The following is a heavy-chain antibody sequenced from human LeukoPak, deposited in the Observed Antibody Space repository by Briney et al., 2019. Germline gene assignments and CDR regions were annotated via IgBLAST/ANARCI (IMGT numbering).Heavy chain of an antibody. CDR3: ARDRHIVVVTATPLGY. J-gene: IGHJ4*02. D-gene: IGHD2-21*02. CDR1: GFTFSSYW. Sequence: GGSLRLSCAASGFTFSSYWMSWVRQAPGKGLEWVANIKQDGSEKYYVDSVKGRFTISRDNAKNSLYLQMNSLRAEDTAVYYCARDRHIVVVTATPLGYWGQGTLVTVSP. V-gene: IGHV3-7*03. CDR2: IKQDGSEK.